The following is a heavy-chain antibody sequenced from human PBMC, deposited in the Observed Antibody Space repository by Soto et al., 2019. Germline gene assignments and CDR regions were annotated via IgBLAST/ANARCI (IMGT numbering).Heavy chain of an antibody. CDR3: ARVSYFDGGGFFYYLDY. CDR2: MYHSGST. J-gene: IGHJ4*02. D-gene: IGHD3-22*01. CDR1: GYSISSGYY. V-gene: IGHV4-38-2*01. Sequence: SETLSLTCAVSGYSISSGYYWGWIRQPPGKGLQWIGNMYHSGSTYYNPSLKSRVTISIDTSNNQFSLKLSSVTAADEAIYYCARVSYFDGGGFFYYLDYWAEGTLVIVSS.